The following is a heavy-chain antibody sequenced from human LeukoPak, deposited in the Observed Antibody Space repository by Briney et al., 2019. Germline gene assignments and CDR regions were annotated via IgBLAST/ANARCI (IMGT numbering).Heavy chain of an antibody. CDR1: GFPFSSYW. J-gene: IGHJ4*02. Sequence: GGSLRLSCAASGFPFSSYWMAWVRQAPGKGLEWVASIKQDGGETFYVDSVKGRFTISRYNAKNSLYLQMNSLRAEDTAVYYGARDRATMVRGVFDYWGQGTLVTVSS. D-gene: IGHD3-10*01. CDR3: ARDRATMVRGVFDY. V-gene: IGHV3-7*01. CDR2: IKQDGGET.